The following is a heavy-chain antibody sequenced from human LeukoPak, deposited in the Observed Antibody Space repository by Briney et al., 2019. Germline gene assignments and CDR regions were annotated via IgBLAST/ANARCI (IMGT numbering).Heavy chain of an antibody. J-gene: IGHJ4*02. CDR1: GFTFSDYY. D-gene: IGHD2-2*01. V-gene: IGHV3-11*06. CDR3: ARVWCSSTSGYGSDPYYFDY. Sequence: GGSLRLSCAASGFTFSDYYMSWIRQAPGKGLEWVSCISSSSSYTNYADSVKGRFTISRDNAKNSLYLQMNSLRTEDPAVYYCARVWCSSTSGYGSDPYYFDYWGRGTLVTVSS. CDR2: ISSSSSYT.